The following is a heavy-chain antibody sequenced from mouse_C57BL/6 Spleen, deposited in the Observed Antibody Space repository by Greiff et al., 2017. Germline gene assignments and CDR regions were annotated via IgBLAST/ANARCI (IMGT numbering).Heavy chain of an antibody. CDR2: SSNKANDYTT. CDR1: GFTFSDFY. Sequence: EVKLMESGAGLVKSGRSLRLSCATSGFTFSDFYMEWVRQAPGKGLEWIAASSNKANDYTTEYNVSVKGRFIVSRDTSQSILYLQMNALRAEDTAIYYCARDQGDYGCFDVWGTGTTVTVSS. V-gene: IGHV7-1*01. D-gene: IGHD2-13*01. J-gene: IGHJ1*03. CDR3: ARDQGDYGCFDV.